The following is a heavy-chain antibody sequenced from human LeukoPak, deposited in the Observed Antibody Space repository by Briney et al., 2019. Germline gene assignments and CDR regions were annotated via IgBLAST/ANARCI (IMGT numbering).Heavy chain of an antibody. CDR3: ARRAGIYSHPYDY. CDR2: IYIDGST. CDR1: ELTVSSNC. Sequence: GGSLRLSCAASELTVSSNCMTWVRQAPGKGLEWVSFIYIDGSTYYADSVRGRFTISRDNSKNTLFLQMNSLRAEDTAVYYCARRAGIYSHPYDYWGQGTLVTVSS. V-gene: IGHV3-53*01. D-gene: IGHD1-14*01. J-gene: IGHJ4*02.